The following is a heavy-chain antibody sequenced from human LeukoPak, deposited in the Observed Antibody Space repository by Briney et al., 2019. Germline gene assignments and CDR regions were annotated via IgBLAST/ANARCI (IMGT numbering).Heavy chain of an antibody. CDR1: GYTFTGYY. CDR3: ARVFSYGDYGMGGYYFDY. V-gene: IGHV1-2*02. J-gene: IGHJ4*02. Sequence: ASVKVSCKASGYTFTGYYMHWVRQAPGQGLEWMGWINPNSGGTNYAQKFQGRVTMTRDTSISTAYMALSRLRSDDTAVYYCARVFSYGDYGMGGYYFDYWGQGTLVTVSS. CDR2: INPNSGGT. D-gene: IGHD4-17*01.